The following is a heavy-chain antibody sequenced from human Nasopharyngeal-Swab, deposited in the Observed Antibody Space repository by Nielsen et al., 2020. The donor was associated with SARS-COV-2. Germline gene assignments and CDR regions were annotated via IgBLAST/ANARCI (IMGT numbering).Heavy chain of an antibody. CDR1: GYSFTSYW. V-gene: IGHV5-10-1*01. CDR3: ARYQYYYYYMDV. CDR2: IDPSDSYT. Sequence: GESLKISCKGSGYSFTSYWISWVRQMPGKGLEWMGRIDPSDSYTNYSPSFQGHVTISADKSISTAYLQWSSLKASDTAMYYCARYQYYYYYMDVWGKGTTVTVSS. J-gene: IGHJ6*03.